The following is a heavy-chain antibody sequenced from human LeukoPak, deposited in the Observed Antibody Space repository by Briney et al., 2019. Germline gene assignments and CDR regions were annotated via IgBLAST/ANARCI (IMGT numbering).Heavy chain of an antibody. CDR2: MNPNSGNT. Sequence: GASVKVSGNASGYTFTSYDINWVRQATGQGLEWMGWMNPNSGNTGYAQKFQGRVTMTRNTSISTAYMELSSLRSEDTAVYYCARGYILTGYTTMIDAFDIWGQGTMVTVSS. CDR1: GYTFTSYD. V-gene: IGHV1-8*01. J-gene: IGHJ3*02. CDR3: ARGYILTGYTTMIDAFDI. D-gene: IGHD3-9*01.